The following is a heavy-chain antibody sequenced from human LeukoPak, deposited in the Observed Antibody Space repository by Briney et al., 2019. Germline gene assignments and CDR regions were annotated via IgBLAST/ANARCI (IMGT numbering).Heavy chain of an antibody. CDR2: INSDGSTT. CDR1: GFAFNIYW. CDR3: APEGGYSYDY. J-gene: IGHJ4*02. Sequence: GGSLRLTCAASGFAFNIYWMHWVRQVPGKGLVWVSRINSDGSTTDYADAVKGRFTISRDNAKNTVYLEMNSLRAEDTAVYYCAPEGGYSYDYWGQGTLVTVSS. D-gene: IGHD5-18*01. V-gene: IGHV3-74*01.